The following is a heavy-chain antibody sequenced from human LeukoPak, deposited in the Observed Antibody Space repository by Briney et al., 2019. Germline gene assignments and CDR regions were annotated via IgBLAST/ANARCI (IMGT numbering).Heavy chain of an antibody. Sequence: GGSLRLSCAASGFTFSSYAMSWVRQAPGKGLEWVSAISGSGGGTYYTDSVKGRFTISRDNSKNTLYLQMNSLRAEDTAIYYCAKDISDFGPYYFDYWGQGTLVTVSS. CDR1: GFTFSSYA. CDR3: AKDISDFGPYYFDY. J-gene: IGHJ4*02. D-gene: IGHD3-3*01. V-gene: IGHV3-23*01. CDR2: ISGSGGGT.